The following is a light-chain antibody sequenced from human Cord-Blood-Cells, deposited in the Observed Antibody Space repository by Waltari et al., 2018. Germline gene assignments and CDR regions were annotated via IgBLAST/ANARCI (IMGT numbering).Light chain of an antibody. CDR3: CSYAGSSTSYVV. Sequence: QSALTQPASVSGSPGQSITISCTGTRRDVGSYTLVSWYQQHPGKAPELMIYEVNTRPSGVSNRFSGSKSGNTASLTISGLQAEDEADYYCCSYAGSSTSYVVFGGGTKLTVL. CDR1: RRDVGSYTL. CDR2: EVN. V-gene: IGLV2-23*02. J-gene: IGLJ2*01.